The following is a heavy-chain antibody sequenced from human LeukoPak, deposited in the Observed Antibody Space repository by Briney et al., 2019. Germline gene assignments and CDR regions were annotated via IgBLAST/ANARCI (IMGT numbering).Heavy chain of an antibody. CDR2: ISASGDNT. CDR3: ARRYCRGGNCFGFTLDY. CDR1: GFPFYNHD. D-gene: IGHD2-15*01. V-gene: IGHV3-23*01. Sequence: GGSLRLSCVGSGFPFYNHDMRWVRPAPGKGLEWVSGISASGDNTYYLDSVKGRFTISRDNSKNTMYLQMNSLGVDDTARYYCARRYCRGGNCFGFTLDYWGQGSLVTVSS. J-gene: IGHJ4*02.